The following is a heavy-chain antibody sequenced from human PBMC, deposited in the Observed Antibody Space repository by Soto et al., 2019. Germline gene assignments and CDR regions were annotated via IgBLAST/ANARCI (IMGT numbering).Heavy chain of an antibody. D-gene: IGHD3-10*01. CDR1: GYTFTSYD. CDR3: ARGLFSMVRGVIITEDAFDI. CDR2: MNPNSGNT. Sequence: GASVKVSCKASGYTFTSYDINWVRQATGQGLEWMGWMNPNSGNTGYAQKFQGRVTMTRNTSISTAYMELSSLRSEDTAMYYCARGLFSMVRGVIITEDAFDIWGQGTMVTVSS. J-gene: IGHJ3*02. V-gene: IGHV1-8*01.